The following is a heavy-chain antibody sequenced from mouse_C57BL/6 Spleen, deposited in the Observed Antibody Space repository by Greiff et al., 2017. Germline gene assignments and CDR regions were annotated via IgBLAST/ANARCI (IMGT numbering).Heavy chain of an antibody. CDR3: GQIAGYDYDGGFAY. CDR2: TWWNDDK. CDR1: GFSLSTSNMG. V-gene: IGHV8-5*01. Sequence: QVTLKVSGPGILQPSQTLSLTCSFSGFSLSTSNMGIGWIRQPSGQGLEWLVHTWWNDDKYNNPSLKSRLTISKDTSNNQIFFMITSVETADAATYYCGQIAGYDYDGGFAYWGQGTLVTVSA. D-gene: IGHD2-4*01. J-gene: IGHJ3*01.